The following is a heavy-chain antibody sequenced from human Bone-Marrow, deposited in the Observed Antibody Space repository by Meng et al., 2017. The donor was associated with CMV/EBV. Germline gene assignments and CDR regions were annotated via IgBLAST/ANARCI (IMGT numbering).Heavy chain of an antibody. J-gene: IGHJ5*02. CDR3: AREGAGSSSWFGKFDP. D-gene: IGHD6-13*01. CDR2: IYYSGST. CDR1: GGSISSYY. Sequence: GSLRLSCTVSGGSISSYYRSWIRQPPGKGLEWIGYIYYSGSTNYNPSLKSRVTISVDTSKNQFSLKLSSVTAADTAVYYCAREGAGSSSWFGKFDPWGQGTLVTVPS. V-gene: IGHV4-59*01.